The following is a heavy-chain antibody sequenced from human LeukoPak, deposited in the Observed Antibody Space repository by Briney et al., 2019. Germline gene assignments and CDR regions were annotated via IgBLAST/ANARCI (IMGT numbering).Heavy chain of an antibody. D-gene: IGHD3-9*01. J-gene: IGHJ4*02. CDR2: INGDGKST. Sequence: PGGSLRLSCAASGFTFNNYWMHWVRQAPGKGLVWVSRINGDGKSTTYADSVKGRFTISRDNAKNTLYLQMNSLRVEDTALYYCARGSNFDWLLNWGQGTLVTVSS. CDR3: ARGSNFDWLLN. V-gene: IGHV3-74*01. CDR1: GFTFNNYW.